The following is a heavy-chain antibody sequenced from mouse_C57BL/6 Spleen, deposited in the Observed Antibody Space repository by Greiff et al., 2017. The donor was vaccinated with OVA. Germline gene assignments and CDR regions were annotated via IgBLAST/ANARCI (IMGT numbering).Heavy chain of an antibody. CDR1: GYSITSGYY. D-gene: IGHD1-1*01. CDR2: ISYDGSN. CDR3: ARDRNYGSSYGFAY. Sequence: EVHLVESGPGLVKPSQSLSLTCSVTGYSITSGYYWNWIRQFPGNKLEWMGYISYDGSNNYNPSLKNRISITRDTSKNQFFLKLNSVTTEDTATYYCARDRNYGSSYGFAYWGQGTLVTVSA. J-gene: IGHJ3*01. V-gene: IGHV3-6*01.